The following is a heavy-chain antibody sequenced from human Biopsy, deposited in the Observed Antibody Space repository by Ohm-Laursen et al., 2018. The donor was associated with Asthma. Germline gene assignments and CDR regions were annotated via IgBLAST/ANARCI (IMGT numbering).Heavy chain of an antibody. V-gene: IGHV3-7*01. J-gene: IGHJ1*01. D-gene: IGHD3-3*02. CDR3: ARTFHFWSPYHAEHYQL. Sequence: GSLRLSCPASGITLSSFSMDWVRQVPGKGLEWVANIKHDGTEKNHVDSLKGRFTISRDNAKNSLYLQMNSLRAEDTAVYYCARTFHFWSPYHAEHYQLWGQGTLVTVPS. CDR1: GITLSSFS. CDR2: IKHDGTEK.